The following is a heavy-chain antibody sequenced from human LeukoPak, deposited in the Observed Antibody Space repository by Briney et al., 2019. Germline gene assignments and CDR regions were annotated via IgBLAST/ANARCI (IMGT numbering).Heavy chain of an antibody. J-gene: IGHJ1*01. Sequence: ASVKVSCKASGYTFTGYYMHWVRQAPGQGLEWMGWINPNSGGTNYAQKFQGRVNMTRDTSISTAYMELSRLRSDDTAVYYCARGYYDSSDFEYFQHWGQGTLVTVSS. V-gene: IGHV1-2*02. CDR3: ARGYYDSSDFEYFQH. D-gene: IGHD3-22*01. CDR2: INPNSGGT. CDR1: GYTFTGYY.